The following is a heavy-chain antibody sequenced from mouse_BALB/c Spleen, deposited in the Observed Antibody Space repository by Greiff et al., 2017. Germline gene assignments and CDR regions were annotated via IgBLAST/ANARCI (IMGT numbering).Heavy chain of an antibody. CDR3: AREDPRGYAMDY. Sequence: EVNLVESGGGLVQPGGSRKLSCAASGFTFSSFGMHWVRQAPEKGLEWVAYISSGSSTIYYADTVKGRFTISRDNPKNTLFLQMTSLRSEDTAMYYCAREDPRGYAMDYWGQGTSVTVSS. CDR1: GFTFSSFG. V-gene: IGHV5-17*02. J-gene: IGHJ4*01. CDR2: ISSGSSTI.